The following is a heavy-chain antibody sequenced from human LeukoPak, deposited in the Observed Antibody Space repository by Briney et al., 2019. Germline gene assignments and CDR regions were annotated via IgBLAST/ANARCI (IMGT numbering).Heavy chain of an antibody. D-gene: IGHD3-3*01. CDR3: ARGFDYDFWSDPFDY. CDR1: GYTFTSYG. V-gene: IGHV1-18*01. J-gene: IGHJ4*02. CDR2: ISAYNGNT. Sequence: GASVKVSCKASGYTFTSYGISWVRQAPGQGLEWMGWISAYNGNTNYAQKLQGRVTMTTDTSTSTAYMELRSLRSDDTAAYYCARGFDYDFWSDPFDYWGQGTLVTVSS.